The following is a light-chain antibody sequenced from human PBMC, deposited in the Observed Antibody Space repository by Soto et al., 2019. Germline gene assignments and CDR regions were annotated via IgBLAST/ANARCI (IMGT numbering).Light chain of an antibody. Sequence: QSVLTQPPSASGTPGQRVTISCSGSSSNIGGGYNYVSWYQQHPGKAPKLMIYEVSNRPSGVSNRFSGSKSGNTASLTISGLQAEDEADYYCSSYTSSSPYVFGTGTKVTVL. J-gene: IGLJ1*01. V-gene: IGLV2-14*01. CDR2: EVS. CDR1: SSNIGGGYNY. CDR3: SSYTSSSPYV.